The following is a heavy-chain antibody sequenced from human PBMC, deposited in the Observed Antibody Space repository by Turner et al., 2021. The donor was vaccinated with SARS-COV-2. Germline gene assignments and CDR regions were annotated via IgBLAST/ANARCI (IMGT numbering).Heavy chain of an antibody. V-gene: IGHV4-39*01. D-gene: IGHD3-10*01. Sequence: QLQLQESGPGLVKPSETLSLTCTVSGGSISSSSYYWGWIRQPPGKGLEWIGSIYYSGSTYYNPSLKSRVTISVDTSKNQFSLKLSSVTAADTAVYYCASQEALVPSYYYYYYGMDVWGQGTMVTVSS. J-gene: IGHJ6*02. CDR2: IYYSGST. CDR1: GGSISSSSYY. CDR3: ASQEALVPSYYYYYYGMDV.